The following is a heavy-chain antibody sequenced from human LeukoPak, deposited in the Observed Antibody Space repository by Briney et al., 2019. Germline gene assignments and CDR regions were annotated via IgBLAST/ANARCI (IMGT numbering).Heavy chain of an antibody. J-gene: IGHJ5*02. CDR1: GYTFTELS. CDR3: ARGNGGILQWRLKKGYWFDP. CDR2: FDPEDGET. D-gene: IGHD2-15*01. V-gene: IGHV1-24*01. Sequence: ASVKVSCKVSGYTFTELSMHWVRQAPGKGLEWRGGFDPEDGETIYAQKFQGRVTMTEDTSTDTAYMELSSLRSEDTAVYYCARGNGGILQWRLKKGYWFDPWGQGTLVTVSS.